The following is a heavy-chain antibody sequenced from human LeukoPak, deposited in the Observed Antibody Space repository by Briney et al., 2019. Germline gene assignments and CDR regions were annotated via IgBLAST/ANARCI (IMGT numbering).Heavy chain of an antibody. Sequence: PGGSLRLSCAASGFTFSRYSMNWVRQAPGKGLEWVSCISSSSSYTYYVDSVKGRFTISRDNAKNSLYLQMNSLRAEDTALYYCARGYSYGDNFDYWGQGTLVTVSS. CDR2: ISSSSSYT. D-gene: IGHD5-18*01. V-gene: IGHV3-21*04. CDR1: GFTFSRYS. CDR3: ARGYSYGDNFDY. J-gene: IGHJ4*02.